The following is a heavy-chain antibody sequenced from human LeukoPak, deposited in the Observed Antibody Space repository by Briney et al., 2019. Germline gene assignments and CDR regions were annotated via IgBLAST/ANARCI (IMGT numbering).Heavy chain of an antibody. J-gene: IGHJ4*01. V-gene: IGHV3-30*04. CDR2: IAYDGGEE. CDR1: GFTFSDYA. Sequence: PGGSLRLSCTASGFTFSDYAVHWVRQAPGKGLEWLAVIAYDGGEENYADSVKGRFTISRDNSKNTVYLQMNSLRDEDTAVFYCVRGSGVRFLEDYWGHGTLVTVSS. D-gene: IGHD3-3*01. CDR3: VRGSGVRFLEDY.